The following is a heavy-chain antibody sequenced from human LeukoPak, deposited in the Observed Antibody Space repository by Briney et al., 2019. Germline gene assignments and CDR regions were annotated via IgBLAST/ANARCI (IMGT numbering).Heavy chain of an antibody. CDR2: LHADGNEK. Sequence: GGSLRLSCAAYGFSLSGYWMSWVRQAPGKGLEWVARLHADGNEKYFVHSVKGRFTVSSDNAKNSLYLQMDSLRVEDTAVYYCARGGYSFDYLGQGTLVTVSS. CDR1: GFSLSGYW. CDR3: ARGGYSFDY. V-gene: IGHV3-7*01. D-gene: IGHD5-12*01. J-gene: IGHJ4*02.